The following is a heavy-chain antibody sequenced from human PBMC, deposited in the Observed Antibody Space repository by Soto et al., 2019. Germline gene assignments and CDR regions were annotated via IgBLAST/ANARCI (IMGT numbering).Heavy chain of an antibody. J-gene: IGHJ4*02. CDR3: ARSRYGDSDD. CDR2: ISSSGSTK. V-gene: IGHV3-48*01. Sequence: PGGSLRLSCAASGFTFSSYSMNWVRQAPGKGLEWVSYISSSGSTKYYADSVKGRFTISRDNAKNSLYLQMNSLRAEDTAVYYCARSRYGDSDDWGQGTQVTVSS. D-gene: IGHD4-17*01. CDR1: GFTFSSYS.